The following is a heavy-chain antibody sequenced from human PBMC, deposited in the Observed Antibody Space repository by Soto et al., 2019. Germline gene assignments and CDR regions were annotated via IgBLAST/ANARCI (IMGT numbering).Heavy chain of an antibody. J-gene: IGHJ6*02. CDR2: ISYDGSRK. V-gene: IGHV3-30-3*01. Sequence: PGGSLRLSCATSGFTFGDSTMHWVRQAPGKGLEWVAVISYDGSRKSYADSVKGRFTISRENSMQTLYLQVDSLRTEDTAVYFCARGDSRSSSYSDYAMDVWGQGTTVTVSS. D-gene: IGHD6-6*01. CDR3: ARGDSRSSSYSDYAMDV. CDR1: GFTFGDST.